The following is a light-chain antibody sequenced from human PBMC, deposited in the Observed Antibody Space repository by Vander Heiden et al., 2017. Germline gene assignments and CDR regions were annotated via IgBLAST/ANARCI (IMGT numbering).Light chain of an antibody. Sequence: QSVLTQPPSVSAGPGQKVTISCSGGSSTIGKNYVSWYQQLPGTAPKLLIYDNKKRPSGSPDRFSASKSGTSATLGITGLQTGDEADYYCGTWDSSLSAYVFGTGTKVTAL. V-gene: IGLV1-51*01. J-gene: IGLJ1*01. CDR3: GTWDSSLSAYV. CDR2: DNK. CDR1: SSTIGKNY.